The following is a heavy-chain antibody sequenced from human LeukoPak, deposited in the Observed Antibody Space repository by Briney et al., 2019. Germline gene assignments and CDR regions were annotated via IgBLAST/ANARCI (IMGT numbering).Heavy chain of an antibody. V-gene: IGHV3-53*01. Sequence: GGSLRLSCAASGLTVSSNYMSWVRQAPGKGLEWVSVIYSGGSTYYADSVKGRFTISRDNSKNTLYLQMNSLRAEDTAVYYCARDLYDSSGYKDYWGQGTLVTVSS. CDR1: GLTVSSNY. CDR2: IYSGGST. CDR3: ARDLYDSSGYKDY. D-gene: IGHD3-22*01. J-gene: IGHJ4*02.